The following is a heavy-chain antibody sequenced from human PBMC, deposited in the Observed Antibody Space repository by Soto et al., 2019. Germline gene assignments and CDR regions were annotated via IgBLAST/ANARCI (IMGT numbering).Heavy chain of an antibody. CDR1: GGSFSGYY. J-gene: IGHJ4*02. Sequence: SETLSLTCAVYGGSFSGYYWSWIRQPPGKGLEWIGEINHSGSTNYNPSLKSRVTISVDTSKNQFSLKLSSVTAADTAVYYCARGRSYWGQGTLVTVSS. CDR3: ARGRSY. V-gene: IGHV4-34*01. CDR2: INHSGST.